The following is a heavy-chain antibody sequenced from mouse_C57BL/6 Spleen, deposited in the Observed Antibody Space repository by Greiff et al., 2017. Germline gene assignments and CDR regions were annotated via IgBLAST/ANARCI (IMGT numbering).Heavy chain of an antibody. V-gene: IGHV1-72*01. J-gene: IGHJ3*01. CDR1: GYTFTSYW. CDR2: IEPNSGGT. CDR3: ARDGGIYYDPAWFAY. Sequence: QVQLQQPGAELVKPGASVKLSCKASGYTFTSYWMHWVKQRPGRGLEWIGRIEPNSGGTKYNEQFKSKATLTVDKPSSTAYMQLSSLTSEDSAVYYCARDGGIYYDPAWFAYWGQGTLVTVSA. D-gene: IGHD2-4*01.